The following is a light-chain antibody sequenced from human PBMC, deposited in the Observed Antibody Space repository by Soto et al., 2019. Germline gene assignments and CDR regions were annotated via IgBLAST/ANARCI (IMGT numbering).Light chain of an antibody. CDR1: QSVSSY. V-gene: IGKV3-11*01. CDR2: DAS. CDR3: QQRSNWPL. J-gene: IGKJ5*01. Sequence: EIVLTQSPATLSLSPGERATLSCRASQSVSSYLACYQQKPGQAPRLLIYDASNRATGIPARFSGSGSGTDFTLTISSLEPEDFAVYYCQQRSNWPLFGQGTRLEIK.